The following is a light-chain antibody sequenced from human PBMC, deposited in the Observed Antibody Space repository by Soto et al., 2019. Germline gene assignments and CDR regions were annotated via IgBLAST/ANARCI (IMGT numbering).Light chain of an antibody. Sequence: QSVLTQSSSASASLGSSVKLTCTRSSGHSSYIIAWHQQQPGKAPRYLMKLEGSGSYNKGSGVPDRFAGSSSRADRYLTISNLQYEGEADSYSSTSDSNTRVFGTGTKLTVL. V-gene: IGLV4-60*02. J-gene: IGLJ1*01. CDR3: STSDSNTRV. CDR2: LEGSGSY. CDR1: SGHSSYI.